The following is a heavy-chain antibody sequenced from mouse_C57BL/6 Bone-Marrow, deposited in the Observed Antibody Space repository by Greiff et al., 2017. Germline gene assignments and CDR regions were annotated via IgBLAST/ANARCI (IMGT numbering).Heavy chain of an antibody. V-gene: IGHV2-5*01. CDR3: ANYSNSWYFDV. CDR1: GFSLTSYG. CDR2: LWSGGST. Sequence: QVQLQQSGPGLVQPSQSLSITCTVSGFSLTSYGVHWVRQSPGTGLAWLGVLWSGGSTDYNAAFMSRLSITKDNNKSQVFFKMNSLQADDTAIYDCANYSNSWYFDVWGTGTTGTVSA. J-gene: IGHJ1*03. D-gene: IGHD2-5*01.